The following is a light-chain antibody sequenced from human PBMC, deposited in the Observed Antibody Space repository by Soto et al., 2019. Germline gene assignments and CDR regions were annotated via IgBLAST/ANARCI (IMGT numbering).Light chain of an antibody. J-gene: IGLJ3*02. CDR1: SSDVGGYNY. CDR2: DVS. Sequence: QSALTQPASVSGSPGQSITISCTGTSSDVGGYNYVSWYQQYPGKAPKLMIYDVSDRPSGISNRFSGSKSGNTASLTISGLQAEDEAYYYCSSYTRSSTRVFGGGTKLTVL. CDR3: SSYTRSSTRV. V-gene: IGLV2-14*01.